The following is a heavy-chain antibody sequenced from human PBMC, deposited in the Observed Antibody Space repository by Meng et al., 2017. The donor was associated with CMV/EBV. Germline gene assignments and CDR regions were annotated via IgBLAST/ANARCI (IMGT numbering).Heavy chain of an antibody. Sequence: GGSLRLSCAASGFTFSDYYMSWIRQAPGKGLEWVSYISSSGSTIYYADSVKGRFTISRDNAKNSLYLQMNSLRAEDTAVHYCARVFGYDFWSGYFDYWGQGTLVTVSS. CDR3: ARVFGYDFWSGYFDY. V-gene: IGHV3-11*01. CDR2: ISSSGSTI. D-gene: IGHD3-3*01. CDR1: GFTFSDYY. J-gene: IGHJ4*02.